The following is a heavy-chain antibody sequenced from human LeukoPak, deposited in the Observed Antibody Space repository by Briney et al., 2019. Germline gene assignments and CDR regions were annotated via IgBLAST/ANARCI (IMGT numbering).Heavy chain of an antibody. CDR3: ARARPQTIEYSSGKYYYYYMDV. D-gene: IGHD6-19*01. J-gene: IGHJ6*03. CDR1: GGSISSGSYY. Sequence: PSETLSLTCTVSGGSISSGSYYWGWIRQPPGKGLEWIGSIYYSGNTYYNPSLKSRVTMSVDTSKNQFSLKLSSVTAADTAVYYCARARPQTIEYSSGKYYYYYMDVWGKGTTVTVSS. CDR2: IYYSGNT. V-gene: IGHV4-39*07.